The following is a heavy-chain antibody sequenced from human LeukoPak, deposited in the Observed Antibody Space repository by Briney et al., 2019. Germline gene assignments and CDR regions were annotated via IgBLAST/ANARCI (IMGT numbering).Heavy chain of an antibody. J-gene: IGHJ3*02. CDR2: MSWNGGSV. Sequence: GGSLRLSCAASGFTFGDYAMHWVRQAPGKGLEWVSYMSWNGGSVAYAASVKGRSTISRDNAKNSLYLQMNSLRAEDMALYYCAKSRVNAFDIWGQGTMVTVSS. CDR1: GFTFGDYA. V-gene: IGHV3-9*03. CDR3: AKSRVNAFDI.